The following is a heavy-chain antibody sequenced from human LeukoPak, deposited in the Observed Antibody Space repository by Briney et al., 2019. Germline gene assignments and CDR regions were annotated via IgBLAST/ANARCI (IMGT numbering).Heavy chain of an antibody. CDR3: ARIVIVGATSSLDY. J-gene: IGHJ4*02. D-gene: IGHD1-26*01. V-gene: IGHV3-53*01. CDR1: GFTVSSNY. CDR2: IYSGGST. Sequence: GGSLRLSCAASGFTVSSNYMTWVRQAPGKGLEWVSVIYSGGSTFYADSVKGRFTISRDNSKNALYLQMNSLRAEDTAVYYCARIVIVGATSSLDYWGQGTLVTVSS.